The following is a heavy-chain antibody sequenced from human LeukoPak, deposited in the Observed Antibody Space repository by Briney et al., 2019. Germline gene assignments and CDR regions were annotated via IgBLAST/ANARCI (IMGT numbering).Heavy chain of an antibody. D-gene: IGHD6-19*01. CDR2: IKEDGSEK. CDR3: ARGSGWFLY. CDR1: AFTFGNLW. J-gene: IGHJ4*02. Sequence: GGSLRLSCAASAFTFGNLWMIWVRQAPGKGLEWVATIKEDGSEKYYVDSVKGRFTISRDNAKSSLYLQMNSLRAEDMAVYYCARGSGWFLYWGQGTLVTVSS. V-gene: IGHV3-7*04.